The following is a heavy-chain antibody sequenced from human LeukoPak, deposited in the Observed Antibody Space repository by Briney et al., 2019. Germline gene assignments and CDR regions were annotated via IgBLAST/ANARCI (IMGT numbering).Heavy chain of an antibody. V-gene: IGHV4-59*01. CDR2: IYYSGST. Sequence: SETLSLTCTVSGGSISSYYWSWIRQPPGKGLEWIGNIYYSGSTNYNPSLKSRVTISVDTSKNQFSLKLSSVTAADTAVYYCTRGSIAYYYMDIWGKGTTVTISS. D-gene: IGHD3-22*01. CDR1: GGSISSYY. J-gene: IGHJ6*03. CDR3: TRGSIAYYYMDI.